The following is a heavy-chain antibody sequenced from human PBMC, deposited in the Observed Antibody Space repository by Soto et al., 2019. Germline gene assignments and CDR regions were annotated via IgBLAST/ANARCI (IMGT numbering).Heavy chain of an antibody. CDR2: MNQDGSEK. CDR3: VRDILAPGSFVYFDY. CDR1: GFTFSSYY. D-gene: IGHD2-8*02. Sequence: GGSLRLSCVASGFTFSSYYMTWVRQAPGEGLEWVANMNQDGSEKYYVDSVKGRFIISRDNAENSLYLEVSSLRADDTAVYCCVRDILAPGSFVYFDYWSQGTLVTVSS. J-gene: IGHJ4*02. V-gene: IGHV3-7*05.